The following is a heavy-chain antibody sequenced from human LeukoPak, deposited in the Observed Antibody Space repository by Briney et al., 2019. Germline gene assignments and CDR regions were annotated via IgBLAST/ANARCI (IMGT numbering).Heavy chain of an antibody. CDR2: ISSSSSSI. CDR1: GFTFSRYS. CDR3: ARVFSSGYPYFDY. Sequence: GGSLRLSCAASGFTFSRYSINWVRQAPGKGLEWVSYISSSSSSIYYADSVKGRFTISRDNAKNSLYLQMNSLRDEDTAVYYCARVFSSGYPYFDYWGQGALVTVST. V-gene: IGHV3-48*02. J-gene: IGHJ4*02. D-gene: IGHD3-22*01.